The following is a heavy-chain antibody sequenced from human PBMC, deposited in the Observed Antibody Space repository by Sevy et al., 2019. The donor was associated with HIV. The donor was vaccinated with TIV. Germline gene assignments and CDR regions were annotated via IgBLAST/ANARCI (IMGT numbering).Heavy chain of an antibody. J-gene: IGHJ5*02. Sequence: GGSLRLSCAASGFRFNDYFMNWIRQAPGKGLEWISYISASTNYLNYAESVRGRFTISRDNAKNALYLQMDSLRVEDTAVYYCARVGAYCSSTFCYVVYNWFDPWGQGTLVTVSS. V-gene: IGHV3-11*06. CDR2: ISASTNYL. CDR3: ARVGAYCSSTFCYVVYNWFDP. CDR1: GFRFNDYF. D-gene: IGHD2-2*01.